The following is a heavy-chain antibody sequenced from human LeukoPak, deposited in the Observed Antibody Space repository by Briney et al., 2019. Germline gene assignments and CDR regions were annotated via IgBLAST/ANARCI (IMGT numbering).Heavy chain of an antibody. D-gene: IGHD2-2*02. CDR3: ARVPGYCSSTSCYNLDY. CDR2: INHSGST. Sequence: SETLSLTCAVYGGSFSGYYWSWIRQPPGKGLEWIGEINHSGSTNYNPSLRSRVTISVDTSKNQFSLKLSSVTAADTAVYYCARVPGYCSSTSCYNLDYRGQGTLVTVSS. J-gene: IGHJ4*02. CDR1: GGSFSGYY. V-gene: IGHV4-34*01.